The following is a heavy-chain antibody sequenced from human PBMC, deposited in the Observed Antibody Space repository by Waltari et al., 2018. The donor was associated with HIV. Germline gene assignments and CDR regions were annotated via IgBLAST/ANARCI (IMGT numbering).Heavy chain of an antibody. J-gene: IGHJ4*02. D-gene: IGHD3-3*01. CDR3: TKGRRGALFGDE. Sequence: QVQLVQSGAEIKKPRASVRVSCRASGYSCIDFDINWVRRHPGRGLEWVGWMNPVNGDAGYAHKFKGRFSLTRDTSTDTAYMDVTNLKFEETAIYYCTKGRRGALFGDEWGQGTLVTVSS. CDR1: GYSCIDFD. V-gene: IGHV1-8*02. CDR2: MNPVNGDA.